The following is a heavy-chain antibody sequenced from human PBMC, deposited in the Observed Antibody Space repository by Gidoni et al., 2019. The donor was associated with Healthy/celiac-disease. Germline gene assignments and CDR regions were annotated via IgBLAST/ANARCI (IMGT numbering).Heavy chain of an antibody. J-gene: IGHJ4*02. CDR1: GFTFSIYA. V-gene: IGHV3-23*01. D-gene: IGHD2-21*01. CDR3: ANSGSFCGGDCYPYSIDY. Sequence: EVQLLESGGGLVQPGGSLRLSCAASGFTFSIYAMSWVRPAPGKGLEWVSAISGSGCSTYYADSVKGRFTISRDNSKNTLYLQMNSLRAEDTAVYYCANSGSFCGGDCYPYSIDYWGQGTLVTVSS. CDR2: ISGSGCST.